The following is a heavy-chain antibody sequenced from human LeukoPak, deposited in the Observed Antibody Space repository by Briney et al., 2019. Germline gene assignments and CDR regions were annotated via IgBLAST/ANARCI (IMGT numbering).Heavy chain of an antibody. CDR1: GGSISSYY. CDR2: IYYSGST. V-gene: IGHV4-59*12. J-gene: IGHJ6*03. Sequence: SETLSLTCTVSGGSISSYYWSWIRQPPGKGLEWIGSIYYSGSTYYNPSLKSRVTISVDTSKNQFSLKLSSVTAADTAVYYCARDFGSDYMDVWGKGTTVTVSS. CDR3: ARDFGSDYMDV. D-gene: IGHD3-10*01.